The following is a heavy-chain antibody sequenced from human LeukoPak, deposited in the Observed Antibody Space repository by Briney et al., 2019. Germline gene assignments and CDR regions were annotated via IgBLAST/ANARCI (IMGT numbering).Heavy chain of an antibody. CDR2: IRSSSSYI. CDR3: ARETGGAGEGTSYDYAGWFDL. D-gene: IGHD3-16*01. V-gene: IGHV3-21*01. CDR1: GFTFSTYN. Sequence: GGSLRLSCSASGFTFSTYNMNWVRQAPGKGLEWVSSIRSSSSYIHYADSVKGRFTISRENAKSSLSLQMNSLRAEDTAVYYCARETGGAGEGTSYDYAGWFDLWGQGTLVTVSS. J-gene: IGHJ5*02.